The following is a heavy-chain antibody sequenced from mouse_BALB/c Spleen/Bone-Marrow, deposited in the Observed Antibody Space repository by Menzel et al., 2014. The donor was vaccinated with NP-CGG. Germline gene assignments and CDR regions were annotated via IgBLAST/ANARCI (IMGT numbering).Heavy chain of an antibody. J-gene: IGHJ3*01. CDR2: IDPETGGT. V-gene: IGHV1-15*01. Sequence: QVQLQQSGAELVRPGASVTLSCKASGYTFTDYEMHWLKQTPVHGLEWIGAIDPETGGTACSQKFKGRATLTTDKSSSTAYMELRSLTSEDSAVYYCTRLDSSGYGAYWGQGTLVTVSA. CDR3: TRLDSSGYGAY. D-gene: IGHD3-2*01. CDR1: GYTFTDYE.